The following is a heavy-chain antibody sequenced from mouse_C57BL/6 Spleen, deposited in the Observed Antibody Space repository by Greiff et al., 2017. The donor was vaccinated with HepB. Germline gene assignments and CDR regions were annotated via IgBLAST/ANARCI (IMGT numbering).Heavy chain of an antibody. D-gene: IGHD2-14*01. V-gene: IGHV1-69*01. CDR2: IDPSDSYT. J-gene: IGHJ3*01. Sequence: QVQLQQSGAELVMPGASVKLSCKASGYTFTSYWMHWVKQRPGQGLEWIGEIDPSDSYTNYNQKFKGKSTLTVDKSSSTAYMQLSSLTSEDSAVYYCALGLAYWGQGTLVTVSA. CDR3: ALGLAY. CDR1: GYTFTSYW.